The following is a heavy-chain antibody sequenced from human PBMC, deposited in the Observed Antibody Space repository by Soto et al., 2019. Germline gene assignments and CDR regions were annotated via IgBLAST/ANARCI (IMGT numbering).Heavy chain of an antibody. CDR1: GGSISSYY. CDR2: IYYSGST. D-gene: IGHD6-6*01. Sequence: SETLSLTCTVSGGSISSYYWSWIRQPPGKGLEWIGYIYYSGSTYYNPSLKSRVTISVDTSKNQFSLKLSSVTAADTAVYYCARAQMYSSSYFDYWGQGTLVTVSS. J-gene: IGHJ4*02. V-gene: IGHV4-59*01. CDR3: ARAQMYSSSYFDY.